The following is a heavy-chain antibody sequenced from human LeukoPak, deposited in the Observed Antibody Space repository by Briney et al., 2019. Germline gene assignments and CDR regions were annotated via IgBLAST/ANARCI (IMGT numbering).Heavy chain of an antibody. J-gene: IGHJ4*02. CDR3: ARGKEMATIGELYYFDY. CDR2: IYPGDSDT. D-gene: IGHD5-24*01. V-gene: IGHV5-51*01. Sequence: GESLKISCKGSGYSFTSYWIGWVRQMPGKGLEWMGIIYPGDSDTRYSPSFQGQVTISADKSISTAYLQWSSLKASDTAMYYCARGKEMATIGELYYFDYWGQGTLVTVSS. CDR1: GYSFTSYW.